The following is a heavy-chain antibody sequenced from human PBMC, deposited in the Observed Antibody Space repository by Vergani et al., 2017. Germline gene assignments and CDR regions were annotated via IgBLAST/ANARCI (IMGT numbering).Heavy chain of an antibody. J-gene: IGHJ4*02. CDR1: GYTFTRYG. CDR2: ISAYNGNT. D-gene: IGHD6-19*01. Sequence: QVQLVQSGAEVKKPGASVKVSCKACGYTFTRYGISWVRQAPGQGLEWMGWISAYNGNTNYAQKLQGRVTMTTEPSTSTAYMELRSLSSDDTAVYYCAREWLPLYYCDYWGQGTLVTVSS. V-gene: IGHV1-18*01. CDR3: AREWLPLYYCDY.